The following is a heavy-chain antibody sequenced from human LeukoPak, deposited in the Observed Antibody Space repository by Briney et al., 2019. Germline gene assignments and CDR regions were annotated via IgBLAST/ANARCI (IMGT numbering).Heavy chain of an antibody. CDR3: ARRNYCSGGSCYPTAWFDP. CDR2: IYYSGST. J-gene: IGHJ5*02. D-gene: IGHD2-15*01. V-gene: IGHV4-39*01. CDR1: GGSISSSSYY. Sequence: KPSETPSLTCTVSGGSISSSSYYWGWIRQPPGKGLEWIGSIYYSGSTYYNPSLKSRVTISVDTSKNQFSLKLSSVTAADTAVYYCARRNYCSGGSCYPTAWFDPWGQGTLVTVSS.